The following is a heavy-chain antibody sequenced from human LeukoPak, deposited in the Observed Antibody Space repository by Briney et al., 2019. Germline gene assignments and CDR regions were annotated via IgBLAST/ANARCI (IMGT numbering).Heavy chain of an antibody. D-gene: IGHD6-19*01. J-gene: IGHJ4*02. CDR1: GFTFSSYG. CDR2: IWYDGSNK. Sequence: HPGGSLRLSCAASGFTFSSYGMHWVRQAPGKGLEWVAVIWYDGSNKYYADSVKDRFTISRDNSKNTLYLQMNSLRAEDTAVYYCARESVAVAGTGVESVGYYFDYWGQGTLVTVSS. V-gene: IGHV3-33*01. CDR3: ARESVAVAGTGVESVGYYFDY.